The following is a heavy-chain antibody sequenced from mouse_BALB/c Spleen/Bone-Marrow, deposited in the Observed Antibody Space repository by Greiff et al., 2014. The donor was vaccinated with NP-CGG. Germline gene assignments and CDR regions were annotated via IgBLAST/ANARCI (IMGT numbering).Heavy chain of an antibody. V-gene: IGHV14-3*02. Sequence: EVQLQQSGAELVKPGASVKLSCTASGFNIKDTYMHWVKQRPEQGLEWVGRIDPANGNTKYVPKFQGKATITADTSSNTAYLQLSSLTSEDTAVYYCARWEYYAMDYWGQGTSVTVSS. CDR1: GFNIKDTY. CDR3: ARWEYYAMDY. D-gene: IGHD4-1*01. J-gene: IGHJ4*01. CDR2: IDPANGNT.